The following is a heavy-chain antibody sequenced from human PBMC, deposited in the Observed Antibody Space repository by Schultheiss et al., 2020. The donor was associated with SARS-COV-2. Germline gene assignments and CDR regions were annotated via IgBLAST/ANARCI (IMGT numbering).Heavy chain of an antibody. V-gene: IGHV4-4*07. Sequence: SETLSLTCAVYGGSFSGYYWSWIRQPAGKGLEWIGRIYYSGSTNYNPSLKSRVTISVDTSKNQFSLKLSSVTAADTAVYYCAREDLRRDYYGSGSPFDYWGQGTLVTVSS. CDR3: AREDLRRDYYGSGSPFDY. J-gene: IGHJ4*02. CDR2: IYYSGST. CDR1: GGSFSGYY. D-gene: IGHD3-10*01.